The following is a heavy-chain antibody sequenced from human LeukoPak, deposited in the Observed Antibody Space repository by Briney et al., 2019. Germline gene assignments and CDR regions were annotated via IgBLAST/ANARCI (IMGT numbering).Heavy chain of an antibody. CDR1: GGSISSNY. Sequence: SETLSLTCTVSGGSISSNYWSWIRQPAGKGLEWIGRIYTSGSTNYNPSLKSRVSISVDTSKNQFSLKLSSVTAADTAFYFCARPQLGSSAGYVDYWGQGILVTVSS. CDR3: ARPQLGSSAGYVDY. CDR2: IYTSGST. V-gene: IGHV4-4*07. D-gene: IGHD3-9*01. J-gene: IGHJ4*02.